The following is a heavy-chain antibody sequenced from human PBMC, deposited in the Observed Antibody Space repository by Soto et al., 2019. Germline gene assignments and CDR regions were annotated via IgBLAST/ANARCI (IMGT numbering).Heavy chain of an antibody. Sequence: SLSLTCTVSGGSISSGCYYWSWIRQHPGKGLEWIGYIYYIGSTYYNPSLKSRVTISVDTSKNQFSLKLSSVTAADTAVYYCARVGPRNYYDSSGYYYYFDYWGQGTLVTVS. CDR2: IYYIGST. CDR3: ARVGPRNYYDSSGYYYYFDY. J-gene: IGHJ4*02. V-gene: IGHV4-31*03. CDR1: GGSISSGCYY. D-gene: IGHD3-22*01.